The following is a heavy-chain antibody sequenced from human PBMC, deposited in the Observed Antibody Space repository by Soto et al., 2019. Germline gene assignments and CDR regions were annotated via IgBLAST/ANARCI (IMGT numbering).Heavy chain of an antibody. CDR2: ISGSGGST. J-gene: IGHJ4*02. Sequence: GSLRLSCAASGFTFSSYAMSWVRQAPGKGLEWVSAISGSGGSTYYADSVKGRFTISRDNSKNTLYLQMNSLRAEDTAVYYCAKDSLTTVVKNYYFDYWGQGTLVTVSS. CDR3: AKDSLTTVVKNYYFDY. D-gene: IGHD4-17*01. CDR1: GFTFSSYA. V-gene: IGHV3-23*01.